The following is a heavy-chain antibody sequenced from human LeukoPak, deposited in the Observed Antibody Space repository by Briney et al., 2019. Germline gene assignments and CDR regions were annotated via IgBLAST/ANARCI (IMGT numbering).Heavy chain of an antibody. CDR1: GGTFSSYA. J-gene: IGHJ4*02. D-gene: IGHD4-17*01. CDR2: IIPIFGTA. CDR3: ARSWRDGDYVWIFDY. V-gene: IGHV1-69*13. Sequence: ASVKVSCKASGGTFSSYAISWVRQAPGQGLEWMGGIIPIFGTANYAQKFQGRVTITADESTSTAYMELSSLRSEDTAVYYCARSWRDGDYVWIFDYWGQGTLVTVSS.